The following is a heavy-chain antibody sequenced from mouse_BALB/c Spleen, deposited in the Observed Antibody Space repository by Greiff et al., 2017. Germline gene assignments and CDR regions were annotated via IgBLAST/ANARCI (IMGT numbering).Heavy chain of an antibody. CDR3: ARWSDYFDY. Sequence: EVQGVESGPELVKPGASVKMSCKASGYTFTSYVMHWVKQKPGQGLEWIGYINPYNDGTKYNEKFKGKATLTSDKSSSTAYMELSSLTSEDSAVYYCARWSDYFDYWGQGTTLTVSS. J-gene: IGHJ2*01. CDR2: INPYNDGT. CDR1: GYTFTSYV. V-gene: IGHV1-14*01.